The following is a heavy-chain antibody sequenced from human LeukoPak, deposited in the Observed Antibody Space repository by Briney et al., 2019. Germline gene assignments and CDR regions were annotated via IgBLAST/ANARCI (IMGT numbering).Heavy chain of an antibody. CDR2: ISYDGSNK. J-gene: IGHJ6*02. V-gene: IGHV3-30*03. Sequence: GGSLRLSCAASGFTFSSYSMNWVRQAPGKGLEWVAVISYDGSNKYYADSVKGRFTISRDNSKNTLYLQMNSLRAEDTAVYYCARDIRFLEWLLAHCGMDVWGQGTTVTVSS. D-gene: IGHD3-3*01. CDR3: ARDIRFLEWLLAHCGMDV. CDR1: GFTFSSYS.